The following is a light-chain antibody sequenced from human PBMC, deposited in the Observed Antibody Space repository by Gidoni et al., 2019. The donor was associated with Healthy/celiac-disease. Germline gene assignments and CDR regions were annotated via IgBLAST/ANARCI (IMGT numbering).Light chain of an antibody. Sequence: QSVLTHPPSASGPPGQRVTISCSGSSSNIGSNTVNWYQQLPGTAPKLLIYSNNQRPSGVPDRFSGSKSGTSASLAISGLQSEDEADYYWAAWDDSLNGWVFGGGTKLTV. V-gene: IGLV1-44*01. CDR3: AAWDDSLNGWV. CDR1: SSNIGSNT. CDR2: SNN. J-gene: IGLJ3*02.